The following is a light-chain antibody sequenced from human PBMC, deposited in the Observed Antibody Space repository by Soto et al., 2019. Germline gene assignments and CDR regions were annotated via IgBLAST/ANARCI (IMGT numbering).Light chain of an antibody. J-gene: IGKJ5*01. CDR3: QQFNSLIT. V-gene: IGKV1-13*02. CDR1: QGISSA. Sequence: IQMTQSPSTLSASVGDRVTITCRASQGISSALAWYQQKPGKAPKLLIYDASSLESGVPSRFSGSGSGTDFTLTISSLQPEDFATYYCQQFNSLITFGQGTRLEIK. CDR2: DAS.